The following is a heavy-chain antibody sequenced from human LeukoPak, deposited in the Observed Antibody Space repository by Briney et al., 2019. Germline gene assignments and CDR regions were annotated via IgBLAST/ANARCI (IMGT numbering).Heavy chain of an antibody. CDR1: GGSISSSSYY. D-gene: IGHD1-7*01. J-gene: IGHJ4*02. V-gene: IGHV4-39*07. CDR2: IYYSGGT. CDR3: AREALWTGTSIDY. Sequence: SETLSLTCTVSGGSISSSSYYWGWIRQPPGKGLEWIGSIYYSGGTYYNPSLKSRVTISVDTSKNQFSLKLSSVTAADTAVYYCAREALWTGTSIDYWGRGTLVTVSS.